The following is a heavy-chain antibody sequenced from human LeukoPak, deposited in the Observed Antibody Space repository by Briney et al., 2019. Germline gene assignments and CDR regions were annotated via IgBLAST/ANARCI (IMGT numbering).Heavy chain of an antibody. CDR2: IIPILGIA. D-gene: IGHD4-4*01. Sequence: GASVKVSCKASGGTFSSYAISWVRQAPGQGLERMGRIIPILGIANYAQKFQGGVTITADKSTSTAYMELSSLRSEDTAVYYCARAWAYDYSSYGFDYWGQGTLVTVSS. CDR3: ARAWAYDYSSYGFDY. V-gene: IGHV1-69*04. J-gene: IGHJ4*02. CDR1: GGTFSSYA.